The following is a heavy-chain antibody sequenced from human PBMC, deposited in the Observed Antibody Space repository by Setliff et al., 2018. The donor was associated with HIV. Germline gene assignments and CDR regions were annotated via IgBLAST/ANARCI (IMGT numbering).Heavy chain of an antibody. CDR1: GGSISRYY. CDR2: SHTSGNT. Sequence: PSETLSLTCTVSGGSISRYYWSWIRQPPGKGLEWIGYSHTSGNTNYNPSLKSRVTIAVDTSKNQFSLKLSSVTAADTAVYYCARHAIDGGGYYSQFDYWGQGTLVTVSS. J-gene: IGHJ4*02. CDR3: ARHAIDGGGYYSQFDY. D-gene: IGHD3-22*01. V-gene: IGHV4-4*09.